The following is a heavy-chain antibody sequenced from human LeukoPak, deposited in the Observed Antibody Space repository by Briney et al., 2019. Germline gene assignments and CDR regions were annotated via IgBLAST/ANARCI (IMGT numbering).Heavy chain of an antibody. D-gene: IGHD3-3*01. J-gene: IGHJ4*02. Sequence: SETLSLTCTVSGGSISSYFWSWSRQPPGKGLEWIGFISSSGSTTYNPSLKGRVTISLDTSKNQFSLKLSSVTAADSAVYYCATIRDFWSGYSDYWGQGTLVSVSS. CDR3: ATIRDFWSGYSDY. V-gene: IGHV4-59*01. CDR2: ISSSGST. CDR1: GGSISSYF.